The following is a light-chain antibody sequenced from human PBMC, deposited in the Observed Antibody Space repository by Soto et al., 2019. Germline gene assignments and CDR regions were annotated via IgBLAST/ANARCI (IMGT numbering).Light chain of an antibody. CDR1: SSNSGAGYD. CDR2: GNS. J-gene: IGLJ2*01. Sequence: QSVLTQPPSVSGAPGQRVTISCTGSSSNSGAGYDVHWYQQLPGTAPKLLIYGNSNRPSGVPDRFSGSKSGTSASLAITGLQAEDEADYYCQSYDSSLSGSVFGGGTKVTVL. V-gene: IGLV1-40*01. CDR3: QSYDSSLSGSV.